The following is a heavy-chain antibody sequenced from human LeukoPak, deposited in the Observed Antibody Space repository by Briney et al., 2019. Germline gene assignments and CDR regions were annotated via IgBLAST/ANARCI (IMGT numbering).Heavy chain of an antibody. CDR2: INEDGTSA. CDR1: GFGFSVYW. CDR3: ARVPTNSYGFGQ. Sequence: GGSLRLSCAASGFGFSVYWMHWVRQAPGKGLVWVAHINEDGTSASHADSVKGRFTISRDNAKNTLYLQMNSLTVEDTAVYYCARVPTNSYGFGQWGQGSLVTASS. J-gene: IGHJ4*02. V-gene: IGHV3-74*01. D-gene: IGHD5-18*01.